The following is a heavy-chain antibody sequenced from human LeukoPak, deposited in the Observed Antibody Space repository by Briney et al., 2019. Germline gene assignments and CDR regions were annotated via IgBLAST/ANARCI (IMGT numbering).Heavy chain of an antibody. Sequence: PSETLSLTCTVSGGSISSYYWSWIRQPPGKGLEWIGEINHSGSTNYNPSLKSRVTISVDTSKNQFSLKLNSVTAADTAVYYCARTTVTTFSFWYAFDIWGQGTMVTVSS. V-gene: IGHV4-34*01. CDR1: GGSISSYY. CDR3: ARTTVTTFSFWYAFDI. J-gene: IGHJ3*02. D-gene: IGHD4-17*01. CDR2: INHSGST.